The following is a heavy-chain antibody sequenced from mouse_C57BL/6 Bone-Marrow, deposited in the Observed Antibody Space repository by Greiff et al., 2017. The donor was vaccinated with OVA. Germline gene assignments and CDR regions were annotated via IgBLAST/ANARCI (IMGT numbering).Heavy chain of an antibody. V-gene: IGHV1-62-2*01. Sequence: QVQLQQSGAELVKPGASVKLSCKASGYTFTEYTIHWVKQRSGQGLEWIGWFYPGSGSIKYNEKFKDKATLTADKSSSTVYIERRRVTSEDSAVYFCARHEGMTTAFDYWGQGTTLTVSS. D-gene: IGHD1-1*01. CDR2: FYPGSGSI. CDR3: ARHEGMTTAFDY. CDR1: GYTFTEYT. J-gene: IGHJ2*01.